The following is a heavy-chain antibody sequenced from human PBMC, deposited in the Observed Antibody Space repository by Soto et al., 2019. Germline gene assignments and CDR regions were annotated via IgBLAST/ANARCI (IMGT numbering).Heavy chain of an antibody. CDR2: INHSGST. CDR3: AGREFASSSFHYYYYAVDV. Sequence: KPSETLSLTCAVYGGSFSDHYWSWIRQTPGKGLEWIGEINHSGSTNFNPSLKSRVAISADTSRNQFSLRVTSVTAADTAVYYCAGREFASSSFHYYYYAVDVWGQGTTVTVSS. V-gene: IGHV4-34*01. CDR1: GGSFSDHY. D-gene: IGHD6-6*01. J-gene: IGHJ6*02.